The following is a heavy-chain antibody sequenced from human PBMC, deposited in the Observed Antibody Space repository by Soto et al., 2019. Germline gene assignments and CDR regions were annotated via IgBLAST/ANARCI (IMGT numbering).Heavy chain of an antibody. CDR3: ARVPPSVPLRYFDWLPQPPYGMDV. J-gene: IGHJ6*02. V-gene: IGHV4-4*02. Sequence: QVQLQESGPGLVKPSGTLSLTCAVSGGSISSSNWWSWVRQPPGKGLEWIGEIYHSGSTNYNPSLKSRVTISVDKSKNQCSLKRSSVTAADTAVYYCARVPPSVPLRYFDWLPQPPYGMDVWGQGTTVTVSS. CDR2: IYHSGST. CDR1: GGSISSSNW. D-gene: IGHD3-9*01.